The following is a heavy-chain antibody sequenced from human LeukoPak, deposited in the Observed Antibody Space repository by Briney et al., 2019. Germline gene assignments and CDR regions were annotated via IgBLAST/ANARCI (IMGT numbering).Heavy chain of an antibody. V-gene: IGHV3-30*02. CDR2: IRYDGSGK. CDR3: AKVASIAAAGEFGS. J-gene: IGHJ4*02. D-gene: IGHD6-13*01. CDR1: GFTFSSYG. Sequence: PGGSLRLSCAASGFTFSSYGMHWVRQAPGKGLEWVAFIRYDGSGKYYGDSVKGRFTISRDISKNTLHLQMNSLRAEDTAVYYSAKVASIAAAGEFGSWGQGTLVTVSS.